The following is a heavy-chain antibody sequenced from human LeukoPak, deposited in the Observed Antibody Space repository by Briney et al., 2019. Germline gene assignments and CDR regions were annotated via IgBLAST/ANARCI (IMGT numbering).Heavy chain of an antibody. J-gene: IGHJ3*02. V-gene: IGHV3-33*06. CDR3: AKDRSGYDLDAFDI. Sequence: GGPLRLSCAASGFTFSSYGMHWVRQAPGKGLEWVAVIWYDGTNKYYADSVKGRFTISRDNSKSTLSLQMNSLRVEDTALYYCAKDRSGYDLDAFDIWGQGIVVTV. CDR1: GFTFSSYG. D-gene: IGHD5-12*01. CDR2: IWYDGTNK.